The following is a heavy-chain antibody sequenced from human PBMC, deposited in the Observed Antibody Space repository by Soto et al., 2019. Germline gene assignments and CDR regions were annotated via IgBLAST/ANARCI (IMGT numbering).Heavy chain of an antibody. CDR3: ARQVHVESGSRTMGGFDI. CDR1: GGSIGSSDFD. Sequence: QLQLQESGLGLVKPSETLSLTCTVSGGSIGSSDFDWGWIRQPPGKGLEWIGPFRVSGTTYYNPSLTSRVTISVDTSKTQYSMKMNSVTASDTAMYFCARQVHVESGSRTMGGFDIWGQGAMVTVSS. CDR2: FRVSGTT. V-gene: IGHV4-39*01. D-gene: IGHD3-10*01. J-gene: IGHJ3*02.